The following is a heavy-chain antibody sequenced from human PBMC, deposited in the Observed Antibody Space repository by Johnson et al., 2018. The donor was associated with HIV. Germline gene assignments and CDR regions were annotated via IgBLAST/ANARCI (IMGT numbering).Heavy chain of an antibody. CDR2: IKQDGSEK. J-gene: IGHJ3*01. CDR1: GFTFSSYW. D-gene: IGHD1-26*01. Sequence: VQLVESGGNLVQPGGSLRLSCAASGFTFSSYWMSWVRQAPGKGLAWVANIKQDGSEKYYVDSLKGRFTISRDNVKKSLFLQMNGLRADDTAVYYCARDRVYSGSYYSGAFDVWGQGAMVTVSS. V-gene: IGHV3-7*05. CDR3: ARDRVYSGSYYSGAFDV.